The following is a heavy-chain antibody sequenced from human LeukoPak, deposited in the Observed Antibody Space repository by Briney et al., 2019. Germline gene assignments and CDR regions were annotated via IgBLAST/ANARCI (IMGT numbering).Heavy chain of an antibody. CDR1: GFTFSSYW. Sequence: GGSLRLSCAASGFTFSSYWMSWVRQAPGKGLEWVANIKQDGSEKYYVDSVKGRFTISRDNAKNSLYLQMNSLRAEDTAVYYCVRYYYDSSGYYADYWGQGTLVTVSS. D-gene: IGHD3-22*01. V-gene: IGHV3-7*01. CDR3: VRYYYDSSGYYADY. J-gene: IGHJ4*02. CDR2: IKQDGSEK.